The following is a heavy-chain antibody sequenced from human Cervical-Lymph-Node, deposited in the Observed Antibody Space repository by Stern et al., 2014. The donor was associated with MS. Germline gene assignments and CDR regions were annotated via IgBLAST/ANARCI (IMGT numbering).Heavy chain of an antibody. CDR2: IYWDNDK. V-gene: IGHV2-5*02. CDR3: AHLTSSSKWFDY. CDR1: GFSLSTSGVG. Sequence: QVTLRESGPTLVKPTQTLTLTCTFSGFSLSTSGVGVGWIRQPPGKALEXLTLIYWDNDKSYSPSLRSRLTVRKDTSRNQVVLTVTNVDPVDTATYYCAHLTSSSKWFDYWGQGILVTVTS. D-gene: IGHD6-13*01. J-gene: IGHJ4*02.